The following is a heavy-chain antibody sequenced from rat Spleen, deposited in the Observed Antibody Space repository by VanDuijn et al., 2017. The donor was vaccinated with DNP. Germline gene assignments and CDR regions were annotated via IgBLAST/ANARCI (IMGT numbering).Heavy chain of an antibody. V-gene: IGHV5-31*01. Sequence: EVQLVESGGDLVQPGRSLKLSCVASGFTFNNYWMTWIRQVPGKGLEWVASITSSGGSTYYPDSWKGRFTISRDNAKSTLYLQMDSLRSEDTATYYCTTEAWDYWGQGVMVTVSS. CDR2: ITSSGGST. J-gene: IGHJ2*01. CDR3: TTEAWDY. CDR1: GFTFNNYW.